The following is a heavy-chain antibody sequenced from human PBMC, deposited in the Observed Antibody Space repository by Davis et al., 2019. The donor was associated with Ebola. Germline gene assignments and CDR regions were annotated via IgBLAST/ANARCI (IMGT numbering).Heavy chain of an antibody. Sequence: PGGSLRLSCAGSGFIFGSFPMSWVRQAPGKGLEWVASIKEDGSEKHYVDSVKGRFTISRDNAKNSVYLQMNSLRDDDTAVYYCARRFWLAEWGQGTLVTVSS. J-gene: IGHJ4*02. D-gene: IGHD6-19*01. CDR3: ARRFWLAE. CDR2: IKEDGSEK. V-gene: IGHV3-7*01. CDR1: GFIFGSFP.